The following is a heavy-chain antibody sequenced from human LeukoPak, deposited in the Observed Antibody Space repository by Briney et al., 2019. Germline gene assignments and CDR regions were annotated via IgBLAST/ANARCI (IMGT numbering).Heavy chain of an antibody. Sequence: GGSLRLSCAASGFTFSSYSMTWVRQAPGKGLEWVSSMSSGGRYIYYADSVRGRFTISRDNAKNSLYLLMNILRVEDTAVYYCARDRPTGASRLFVVQWGQGTLVTVSS. J-gene: IGHJ4*02. CDR1: GFTFSSYS. V-gene: IGHV3-21*01. D-gene: IGHD3-3*01. CDR3: ARDRPTGASRLFVVQ. CDR2: MSSGGRYI.